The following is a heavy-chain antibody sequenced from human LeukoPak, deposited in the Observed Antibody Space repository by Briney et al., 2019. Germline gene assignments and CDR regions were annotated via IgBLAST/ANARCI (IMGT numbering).Heavy chain of an antibody. CDR3: VRGEFHFDGIGNYRFDS. CDR2: ISAASVAR. V-gene: IGHV3-48*04. D-gene: IGHD3-3*01. J-gene: IGHJ4*02. CDR1: GFTFNSYS. Sequence: PGGSLRLSCAASGFTFNSYSMNWVRQAPGKGLEWISYISAASVARKYAESVKGRFTISRDNVDNLVHLQMNNLRAEDTAVYYCVRGEFHFDGIGNYRFDSWGQGTLVSVSS.